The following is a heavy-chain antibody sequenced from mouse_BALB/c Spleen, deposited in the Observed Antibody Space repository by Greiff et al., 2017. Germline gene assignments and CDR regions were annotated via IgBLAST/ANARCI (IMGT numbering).Heavy chain of an antibody. CDR3: ALLLRLQDYFDY. Sequence: VQLQQSGAELAKPGASVKMSCKASGYTFTSYWMHWVKQRPGQGLEWIGYINPSTGYTEYNQKFKDKATLTADKSSSTAYMQLSSLTSEDSAVYYCALLLRLQDYFDYWGQGTTLTVSS. CDR1: GYTFTSYW. J-gene: IGHJ2*01. D-gene: IGHD1-2*01. CDR2: INPSTGYT. V-gene: IGHV1-7*01.